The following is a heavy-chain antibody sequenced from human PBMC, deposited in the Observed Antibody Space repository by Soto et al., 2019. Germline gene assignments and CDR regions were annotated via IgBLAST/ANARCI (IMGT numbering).Heavy chain of an antibody. CDR2: INHSGST. J-gene: IGHJ6*04. Sequence: SETLSLTCAVYGGSFSGYYWSWIRQPPGKGLEWIGEINHSGSTNYNPSLKSRVTISVDTSKNQFSLKLSSVTAADTAVYYCARASRRMDVWGKGTTVTVSS. CDR3: ARASRRMDV. V-gene: IGHV4-34*01. CDR1: GGSFSGYY.